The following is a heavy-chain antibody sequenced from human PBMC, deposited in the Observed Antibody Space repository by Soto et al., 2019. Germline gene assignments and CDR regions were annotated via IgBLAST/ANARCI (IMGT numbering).Heavy chain of an antibody. V-gene: IGHV3-30*18. J-gene: IGHJ4*02. CDR3: AKDKDYGEYVGVHDY. CDR2: ISYDGSNK. CDR1: GFTFSSYG. D-gene: IGHD4-17*01. Sequence: GGSLRLSCAASGFTFSSYGMHWVRQAPGKGLEWVAVISYDGSNKYYADSVKGRFTISRDNSKNTLYLQMNSLRAEDTAVYYCAKDKDYGEYVGVHDYWGQGTLVTVSS.